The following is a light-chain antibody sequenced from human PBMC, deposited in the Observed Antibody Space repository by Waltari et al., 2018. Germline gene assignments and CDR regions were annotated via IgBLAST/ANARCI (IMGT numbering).Light chain of an antibody. V-gene: IGKV3-15*01. CDR3: QQYNKWPPIS. CDR2: GAS. Sequence: EILLMQSPATLSVSPGERATLSCRASQNVNTNVAWYQQKPGQAPRLLIYGASTRHTGIPDRFTGSGSGTDFTLTIDTLQSEDFAVYYCQQYNKWPPISFGQGTRLEIK. J-gene: IGKJ5*01. CDR1: QNVNTN.